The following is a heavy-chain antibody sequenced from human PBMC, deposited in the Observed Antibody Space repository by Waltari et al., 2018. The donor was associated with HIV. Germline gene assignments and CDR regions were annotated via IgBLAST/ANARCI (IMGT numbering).Heavy chain of an antibody. CDR2: ISWDGGRI. D-gene: IGHD2-8*01. V-gene: IGHV3-9*01. Sequence: EVHLVESGGGLVQPGGSLRLSCAASGFIFDDYGMHWVRQAPGKGLEWISGISWDGGRIGYADAVRGRFTISRDNAKNFVYLQMNSLRGDDTAFYYCARGPLYDWFDPWGQGTLVTVSS. CDR3: ARGPLYDWFDP. CDR1: GFIFDDYG. J-gene: IGHJ5*02.